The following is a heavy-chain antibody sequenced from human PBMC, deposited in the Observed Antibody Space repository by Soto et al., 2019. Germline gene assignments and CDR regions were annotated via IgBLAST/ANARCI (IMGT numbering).Heavy chain of an antibody. CDR2: THHSGRT. D-gene: IGHD4-17*01. Sequence: SETLSLTCTVSGGSMSSSNWWNWVRQPPGKGLEWIGETHHSGRTNYNPSLKSRVTISVDKSKNHFSLKLSSVIVADTAVYYCARSEDTVLDYWGQGTLVTVSS. J-gene: IGHJ4*02. CDR3: ARSEDTVLDY. V-gene: IGHV4-4*02. CDR1: GGSMSSSNW.